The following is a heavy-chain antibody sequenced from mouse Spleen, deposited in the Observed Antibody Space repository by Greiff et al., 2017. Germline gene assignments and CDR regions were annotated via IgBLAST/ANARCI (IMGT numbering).Heavy chain of an antibody. CDR1: GYTFTSYT. CDR2: INPSSGYT. Sequence: QVQLKESGAELARPGASVKMSCKASGYTFTSYTMHWVKQRPGQGLEWIGYINPSSGYTKYNQKFKDKATLTADKSSSTAYMQLSSLTSEDSAVYYCARSLITTVVADAMDYWGQGTSVTVSS. V-gene: IGHV1-4*01. D-gene: IGHD1-1*01. CDR3: ARSLITTVVADAMDY. J-gene: IGHJ4*01.